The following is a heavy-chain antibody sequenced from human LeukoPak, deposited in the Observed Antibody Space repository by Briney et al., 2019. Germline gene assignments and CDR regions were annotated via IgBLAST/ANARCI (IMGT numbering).Heavy chain of an antibody. J-gene: IGHJ4*02. Sequence: GGSLRLSCAASGFTFSSYAMSWVRQAPGKGLEWVSAISGSGGSTYYAGSVKGRFTISRDNSKNTLYLQMNSLRAEDTAVYYCAKDMGVDTAMVTSLYFDYWGQGTLVTVSS. D-gene: IGHD5-18*01. CDR2: ISGSGGST. CDR3: AKDMGVDTAMVTSLYFDY. V-gene: IGHV3-23*01. CDR1: GFTFSSYA.